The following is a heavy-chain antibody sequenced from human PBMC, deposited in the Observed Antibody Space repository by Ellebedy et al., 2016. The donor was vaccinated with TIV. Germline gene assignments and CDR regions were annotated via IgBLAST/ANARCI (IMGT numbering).Heavy chain of an antibody. V-gene: IGHV5-51*01. CDR2: IYPGDSDT. Sequence: GESLKISXKGSGYSFTSYWIGWVRQMPGKGLEWMGIIYPGDSDTRYSPSFQGQVTISADKSISTAYLQWSSLKASDTAMYYCALSIAVAGRDFDYWGQGTLVTVSS. CDR3: ALSIAVAGRDFDY. J-gene: IGHJ4*02. D-gene: IGHD6-19*01. CDR1: GYSFTSYW.